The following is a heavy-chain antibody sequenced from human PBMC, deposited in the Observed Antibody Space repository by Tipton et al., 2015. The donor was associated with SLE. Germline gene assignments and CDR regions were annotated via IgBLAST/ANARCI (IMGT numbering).Heavy chain of an antibody. J-gene: IGHJ4*02. D-gene: IGHD3-3*01. Sequence: QLVQSGAEVRKPGESLRISCKASGYSFGNYWIAWVRQMPGKGLEWMGTIYPGDSDMRYSPSFQGQVTMSADKSISTAYLQWNSLKASDTAIYYCARQELIFGVAAYFFDYWGQGTLVTVSS. V-gene: IGHV5-51*01. CDR1: GYSFGNYW. CDR2: IYPGDSDM. CDR3: ARQELIFGVAAYFFDY.